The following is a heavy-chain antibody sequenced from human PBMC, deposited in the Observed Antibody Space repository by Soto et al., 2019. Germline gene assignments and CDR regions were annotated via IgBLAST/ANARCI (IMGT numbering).Heavy chain of an antibody. CDR3: ANIRTSGTTTAFNV. Sequence: QITLKESGPTLVKPTQPLTLTCSFSGFSLSTAGAGVGWLRQPTGKDLEWLALIYWIDDKQYSPSLKGRLTITKHTSKNQVVVTLTNMTPVYTATYYCANIRTSGTTTAFNVWGQGIRVSVSS. V-gene: IGHV2-5*01. D-gene: IGHD3-10*01. J-gene: IGHJ3*01. CDR1: GFSLSTAGAG. CDR2: IYWIDDK.